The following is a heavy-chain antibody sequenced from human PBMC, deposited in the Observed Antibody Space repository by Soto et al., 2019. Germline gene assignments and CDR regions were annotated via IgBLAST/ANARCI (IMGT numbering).Heavy chain of an antibody. CDR1: GYTFTSYG. J-gene: IGHJ4*02. Sequence: EASVKVSCKASGYTFTSYGISWVRQAPGQGLEWMGWISAYNGNTNYAQKLQGRVTMTTDTSTSTAYMELRSLRSDDTAVYYCATRGLLRYFDWLLLRDQGPNYWGQGTLVTVSS. V-gene: IGHV1-18*01. CDR2: ISAYNGNT. CDR3: ATRGLLRYFDWLLLRDQGPNY. D-gene: IGHD3-9*01.